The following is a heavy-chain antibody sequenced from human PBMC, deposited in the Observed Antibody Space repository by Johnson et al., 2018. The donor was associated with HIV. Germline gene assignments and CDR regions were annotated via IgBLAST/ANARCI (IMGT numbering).Heavy chain of an antibody. CDR2: ISSDGSIK. D-gene: IGHD1-26*01. CDR3: AKDVELHGAFDI. CDR1: GFTFSRYV. J-gene: IGHJ3*02. Sequence: QVQLVESGGGVVQPGRSLRLSCAASGFTFSRYVMHWVRQAPGKGLEWVAVISSDGSIKYYADSVKGRFTISRDNSKNTLYLQMNSLRAEDTAVYYCAKDVELHGAFDIWGQGTMVTVSS. V-gene: IGHV3-30*18.